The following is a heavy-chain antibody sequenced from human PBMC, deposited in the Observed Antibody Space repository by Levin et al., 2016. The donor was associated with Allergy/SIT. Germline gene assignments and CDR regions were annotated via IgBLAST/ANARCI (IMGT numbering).Heavy chain of an antibody. CDR3: ASHRGSGVP. J-gene: IGHJ5*02. CDR1: GFTFSSYS. D-gene: IGHD1-26*01. V-gene: IGHV3-21*01. CDR2: ISSSSSYI. Sequence: GESLKISCAASGFTFSSYSMNWVRQAPGKGLEWVSSISSSSSYIYYADSVKGRFTISRDNAKNSLYLQMNNLRAEDTAVYYCASHRGSGVPWGQGTLVTVSS.